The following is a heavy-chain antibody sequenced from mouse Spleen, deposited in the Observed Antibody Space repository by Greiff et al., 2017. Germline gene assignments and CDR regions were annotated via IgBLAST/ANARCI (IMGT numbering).Heavy chain of an antibody. J-gene: IGHJ2*01. Sequence: EVHLVESGGGLVKLGGSLKLSCAASGFTFSSYAMSWVRQTPEKRLEWVATISSGGGNTYYPDSVKGRFTISRDNAKNTLYLQMSSLKSEDTAMYYCARHDDYDVGDFDYWGQGTTLTVSS. CDR3: ARHDDYDVGDFDY. D-gene: IGHD2-4*01. CDR1: GFTFSSYA. CDR2: ISSGGGNT. V-gene: IGHV5-9-3*01.